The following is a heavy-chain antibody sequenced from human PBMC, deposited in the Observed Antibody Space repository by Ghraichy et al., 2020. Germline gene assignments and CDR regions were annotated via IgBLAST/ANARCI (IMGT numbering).Heavy chain of an antibody. CDR2: INHSGST. CDR1: GGSFSGYY. D-gene: IGHD3-10*01. CDR3: ASYGPAAHWFDP. J-gene: IGHJ5*02. Sequence: SETLSLTCAVYGGSFSGYYWSWIRQPPGKGLEWIGEINHSGSTNYNPSLKSRVTISVDTSKNQFSLKLSSVTAADTAVYYCASYGPAAHWFDPWGQGTLVTVSS. V-gene: IGHV4-34*01.